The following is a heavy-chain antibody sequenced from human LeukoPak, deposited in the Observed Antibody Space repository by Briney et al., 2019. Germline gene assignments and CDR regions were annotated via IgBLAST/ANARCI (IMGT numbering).Heavy chain of an antibody. J-gene: IGHJ4*02. CDR1: GGTFSSYA. CDR2: IIPIFGTA. Sequence: ASVKVSCKASGGTFSSYAISWVRQAPGQGLEWMGEIIPIFGTANYAQKFQGRVTITADESTSTAYMELSSLRSEDTAVYYCARGFQFYYDSSGYSYYLDYWGQGTLVTVSS. D-gene: IGHD3-22*01. CDR3: ARGFQFYYDSSGYSYYLDY. V-gene: IGHV1-69*13.